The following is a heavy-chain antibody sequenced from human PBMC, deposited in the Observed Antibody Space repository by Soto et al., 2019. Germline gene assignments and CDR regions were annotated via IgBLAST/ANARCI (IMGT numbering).Heavy chain of an antibody. Sequence: EVQLLESGGGLEQPGGSLRLSCAASGFIFSSYAMNWVRQAPGKGLEWVSGISGSGVSAYYADSVKGRFSISRDNSKNTLYLQMNSLRAEDTAIYYCVKVRGGFYTYYFDHWGQGTLVTVSS. CDR1: GFIFSSYA. CDR2: ISGSGVSA. V-gene: IGHV3-23*01. CDR3: VKVRGGFYTYYFDH. J-gene: IGHJ4*02. D-gene: IGHD3-10*01.